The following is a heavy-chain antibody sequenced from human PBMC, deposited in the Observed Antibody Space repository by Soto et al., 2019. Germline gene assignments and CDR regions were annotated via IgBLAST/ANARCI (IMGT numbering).Heavy chain of an antibody. D-gene: IGHD1-26*01. CDR2: IYTSGST. V-gene: IGHV4-4*07. CDR1: GGSISSYY. CDR3: ARDAVGAIYFDX. J-gene: IGHJ4*02. Sequence: SDTLSLTCTVSGGSISSYYWSWIRQPAGKGLEWIVSIYTSGSTNYNTPLKSRVNMSVDTSKSQFSLKLSSVTAADTAVYYCARDAVGAIYFDXWGQGTLVTVSX.